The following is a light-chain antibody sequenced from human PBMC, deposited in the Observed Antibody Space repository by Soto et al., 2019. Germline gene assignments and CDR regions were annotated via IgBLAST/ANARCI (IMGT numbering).Light chain of an antibody. Sequence: AIQMTQSPSSLSASVGDRVTIICRASQGIRNDLGWYQHRPGKAPKLLIYATSNLQSGFPSRFSGSGSGTAFTLTISSLQPEDFATYYCLQDYNYPRTFGQGTKVEIK. V-gene: IGKV1-6*01. CDR1: QGIRND. CDR3: LQDYNYPRT. CDR2: ATS. J-gene: IGKJ1*01.